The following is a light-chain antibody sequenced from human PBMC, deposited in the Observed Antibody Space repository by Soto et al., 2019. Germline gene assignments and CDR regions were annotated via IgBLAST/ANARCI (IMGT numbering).Light chain of an antibody. V-gene: IGKV1-17*01. CDR1: QGIKDD. Sequence: DIQMTQSPSSLSASVGDRVTITCRASQGIKDDLDWYQQKPGKTPKRLIYAASSLQSGVPSRFSGSGSGTEFTLTISSLQPEDFATYYCLQHNSYPRTLGQGTKVDIK. CDR3: LQHNSYPRT. J-gene: IGKJ1*01. CDR2: AAS.